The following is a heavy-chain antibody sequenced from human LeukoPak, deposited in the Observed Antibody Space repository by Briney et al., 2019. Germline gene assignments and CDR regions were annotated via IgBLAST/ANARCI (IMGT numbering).Heavy chain of an antibody. V-gene: IGHV4-59*08. D-gene: IGHD3-10*01. CDR1: GGSISSYY. Sequence: PSETLSLTCTVSGGSISSYYWSWIRQPPGKGLEWIGYIYYSGSTNYNPSLKSRVTISVDTSKNQFSLKLSPVTAADTAVYYCARRGGRASPGDLWGRGTLVTVSS. J-gene: IGHJ2*01. CDR2: IYYSGST. CDR3: ARRGGRASPGDL.